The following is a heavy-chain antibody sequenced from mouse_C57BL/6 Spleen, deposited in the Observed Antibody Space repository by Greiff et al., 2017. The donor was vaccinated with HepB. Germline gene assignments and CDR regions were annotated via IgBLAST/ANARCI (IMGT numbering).Heavy chain of an antibody. CDR1: GFTFSSYG. Sequence: EVQGVESGGDLVKPGGSLKLSCAASGFTFSSYGMSWVRQTPDKRLEWVATISSGGSYTYYPDSVKGRFTISRDNAKNTLYLQMSSLKSEDTAMYYCARTESYFDYWGQGTTLTVSS. CDR3: ARTESYFDY. J-gene: IGHJ2*01. CDR2: ISSGGSYT. V-gene: IGHV5-6*01.